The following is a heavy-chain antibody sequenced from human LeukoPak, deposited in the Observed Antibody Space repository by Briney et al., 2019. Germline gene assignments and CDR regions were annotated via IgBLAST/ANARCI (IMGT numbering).Heavy chain of an antibody. D-gene: IGHD3-22*01. V-gene: IGHV2-5*02. CDR1: GFSLRTSGVV. J-gene: IGHJ4*02. CDR2: IYWDDDK. CDR3: AHATYYYDSSGYPA. Sequence: SGPTLVKPTQTLTLTCTFSGFSLRTSGVVLGWIRQPPGKALEWLALIYWDDDKRYSPSLKSRLTITKDTSKNQVVLTMTNMDPVDTATYYCAHATYYYDSSGYPAWGQGTLVTVSS.